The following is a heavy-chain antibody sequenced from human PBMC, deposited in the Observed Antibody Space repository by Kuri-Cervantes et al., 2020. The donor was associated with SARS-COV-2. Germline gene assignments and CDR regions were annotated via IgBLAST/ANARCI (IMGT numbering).Heavy chain of an antibody. CDR1: GFTFDDYG. CDR2: INWNGGST. CDR3: ARGSFASSSWQDWYFDL. D-gene: IGHD6-13*01. V-gene: IGHV3-20*04. Sequence: GGSLRLSCAASGFTFDDYGMSWVRQAPGKGLEWVSGINWNGGSTGYADSVKGRFTISRDNAKNSLYLQMNSLRAEDTAVYYCARGSFASSSWQDWYFDLWGRGTLVTISS. J-gene: IGHJ2*01.